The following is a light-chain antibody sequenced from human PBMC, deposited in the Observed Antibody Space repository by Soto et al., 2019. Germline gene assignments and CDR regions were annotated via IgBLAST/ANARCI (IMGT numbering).Light chain of an antibody. CDR2: AAS. Sequence: AIRMTQSPSSFSASTGDRVTITCRASQGISSYLAWYQQKPGKAPKLLIYAASTLQSGVPSRFSGSGSGTDFTLTISCLQSVDFATYYCQQYYSYSLTFGGGTKVEIK. V-gene: IGKV1-8*01. CDR1: QGISSY. J-gene: IGKJ4*01. CDR3: QQYYSYSLT.